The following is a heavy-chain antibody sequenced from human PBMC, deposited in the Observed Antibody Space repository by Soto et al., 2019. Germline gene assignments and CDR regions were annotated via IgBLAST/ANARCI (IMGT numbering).Heavy chain of an antibody. Sequence: QLQLQESGPGLVKPSETLSLTCTVSGGSISSSSYYWGWIRQPPGKGLEWIGSIYYSGSTYYNPSLESRVTISVDTSKNQFSLKLSSVTAADTAVYYCARHLDPQQLVRFYYYYGMDVWGQGTTVTVSS. CDR3: ARHLDPQQLVRFYYYYGMDV. D-gene: IGHD6-13*01. J-gene: IGHJ6*02. CDR2: IYYSGST. CDR1: GGSISSSSYY. V-gene: IGHV4-39*01.